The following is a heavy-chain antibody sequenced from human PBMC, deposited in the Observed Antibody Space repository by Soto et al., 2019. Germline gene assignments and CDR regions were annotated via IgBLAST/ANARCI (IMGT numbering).Heavy chain of an antibody. CDR3: AKLPQLVRGYYFDY. J-gene: IGHJ4*02. D-gene: IGHD6-6*01. Sequence: SLRLSCAASGFTFDDYAMHWVRQAPGKGLEWVSGISWNSGSIGYADSVKGRFTISRDNAKNSLYLQMNSLRAEDTALYYCAKLPQLVRGYYFDYWGQGTLVTVSS. V-gene: IGHV3-9*01. CDR1: GFTFDDYA. CDR2: ISWNSGSI.